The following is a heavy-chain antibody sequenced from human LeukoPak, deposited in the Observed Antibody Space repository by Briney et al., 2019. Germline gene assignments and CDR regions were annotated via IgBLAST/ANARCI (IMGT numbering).Heavy chain of an antibody. CDR3: TRDDSTLPDDAFDI. V-gene: IGHV3-11*01. CDR2: ISSSGSTI. CDR1: GFTFSDYY. D-gene: IGHD3-22*01. Sequence: GGSLRLSCAASGFTFSDYYMSWIRQAPGKGLEWVSYISSSGSTIYYADSVKGRFTISRDDSKSIAYLQMNSLKTEDTAVYYCTRDDSTLPDDAFDIWGQGTMVTVSS. J-gene: IGHJ3*02.